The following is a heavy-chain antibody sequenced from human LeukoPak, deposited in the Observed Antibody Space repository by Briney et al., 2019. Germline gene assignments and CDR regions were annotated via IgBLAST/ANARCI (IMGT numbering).Heavy chain of an antibody. CDR1: GFTVSSNY. J-gene: IGHJ4*02. V-gene: IGHV3-23*01. CDR2: ISGSGGST. D-gene: IGHD6-19*01. CDR3: AKGSIGIAVANFDY. Sequence: PGGSLRLSCAASGFTVSSNYMSWVRQAPGKGLEWVSAISGSGGSTYYADSVKGRFTISRDNSKNTLYLQMNSLRAEDTAVYYCAKGSIGIAVANFDYWGQGTLVTVSS.